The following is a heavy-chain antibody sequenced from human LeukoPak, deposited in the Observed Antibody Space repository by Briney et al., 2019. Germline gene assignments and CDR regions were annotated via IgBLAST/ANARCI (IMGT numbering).Heavy chain of an antibody. J-gene: IGHJ3*02. CDR3: RRNDFGI. Sequence: SETLSLTCTVSGGSISGDHWNWIRQPPGKGLEWIGYIYYSGNTNYNPSLKSRVTISVDTSKNQFSLKLNSVTAADTAVYCARRNDFGIWGQGTMVTVSS. V-gene: IGHV4-59*08. CDR1: GGSISGDH. D-gene: IGHD1-1*01. CDR2: IYYSGNT.